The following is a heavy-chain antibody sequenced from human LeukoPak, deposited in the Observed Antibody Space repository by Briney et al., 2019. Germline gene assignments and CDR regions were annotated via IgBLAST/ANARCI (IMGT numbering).Heavy chain of an antibody. CDR2: IYHTGST. CDR3: ARAGWIITSGIDY. J-gene: IGHJ4*02. V-gene: IGHV4-38-2*01. CDR1: GYSISRGYY. D-gene: IGHD3-10*01. Sequence: SETLSLTCGVSGYSISRGYYWAWIRQPPGKGLEWIGTIYHTGSTYYTPSLGSRVTISVDTSKNEFSLNLNSVTAADTAVYYCARAGWIITSGIDYWGQGALITVSS.